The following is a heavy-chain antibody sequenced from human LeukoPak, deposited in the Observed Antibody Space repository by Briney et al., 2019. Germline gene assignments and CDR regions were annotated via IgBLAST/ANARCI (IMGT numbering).Heavy chain of an antibody. CDR2: ISAYNGNT. CDR3: ARVILVIAARPSYYYYYMDV. CDR1: GYTFTSYG. Sequence: ASVKVSCKASGYTFTSYGISWVRQAPGQGLEWMGWISAYNGNTNYAQKLQGRVTMTSDTSTSTAYMELRSLRSDDTAVYYCARVILVIAARPSYYYYYMDVWGKGTTVTVSS. J-gene: IGHJ6*03. D-gene: IGHD6-6*01. V-gene: IGHV1-18*01.